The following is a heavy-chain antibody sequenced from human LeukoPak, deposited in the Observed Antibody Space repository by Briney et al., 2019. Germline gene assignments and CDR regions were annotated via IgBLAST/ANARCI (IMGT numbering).Heavy chain of an antibody. J-gene: IGHJ5*02. CDR1: GYTFTGYY. V-gene: IGHV1-2*02. CDR2: INPNSGGT. Sequence: ASVKVSCKASGYTFTGYYMHWVRQAPGQGLEWMGWINPNSGGTNYAQKFQGRVTMTRDTSISTAYMELSRLRSDDTAMYYCAETRQKYQLLPGWFDPWGQGTLVTVSS. D-gene: IGHD2-2*01. CDR3: AETRQKYQLLPGWFDP.